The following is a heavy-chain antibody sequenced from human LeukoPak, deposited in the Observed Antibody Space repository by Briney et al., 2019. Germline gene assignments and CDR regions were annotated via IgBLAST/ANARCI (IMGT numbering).Heavy chain of an antibody. J-gene: IGHJ6*02. V-gene: IGHV3-9*01. CDR3: AKDYSGSLYYYGLDV. Sequence: GGSLRLSCVASVFTFDDYAMHLVRQAPGKGLEWVSGISWNGGSVGYADSVKGRFTVSRDNAKNSLYLQMNSLRAVDTALYYCAKDYSGSLYYYGLDVWGQGTTVTVSS. D-gene: IGHD2-15*01. CDR1: VFTFDDYA. CDR2: ISWNGGSV.